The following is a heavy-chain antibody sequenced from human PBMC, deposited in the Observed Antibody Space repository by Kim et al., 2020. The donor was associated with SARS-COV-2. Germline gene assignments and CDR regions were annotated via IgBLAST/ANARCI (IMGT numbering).Heavy chain of an antibody. D-gene: IGHD3-22*01. CDR1: GGSISSGGYY. Sequence: SETLSLTCTVSGGSISSGGYYWSRIRQHPGKGLEWIGYIYYSGSTYYNPSLKSRVTISVDTSKNQFSLKLSSVTAADTAVYYCARAPGLGTMIVVVTHFDYWGQGTLVTVSS. CDR3: ARAPGLGTMIVVVTHFDY. V-gene: IGHV4-31*03. CDR2: IYYSGST. J-gene: IGHJ4*02.